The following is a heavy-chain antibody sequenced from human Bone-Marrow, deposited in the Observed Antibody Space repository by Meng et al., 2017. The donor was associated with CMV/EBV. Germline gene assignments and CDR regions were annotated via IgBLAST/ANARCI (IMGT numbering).Heavy chain of an antibody. CDR3: ARDDYDFWSGYPKYFQH. J-gene: IGHJ1*01. D-gene: IGHD3-3*01. CDR1: GYTFTSYG. CDR2: ISAYNGNT. Sequence: LLVQSGAEAKKPGDAVKVSCKASGYTFTSYGISGVRQAPGQGLEWMGWISAYNGNTNYAQKLQGRVTMTTDTSTSTAYMELRSLRSDDTAVYYCARDDYDFWSGYPKYFQHWGQGTLVTVSS. V-gene: IGHV1-18*01.